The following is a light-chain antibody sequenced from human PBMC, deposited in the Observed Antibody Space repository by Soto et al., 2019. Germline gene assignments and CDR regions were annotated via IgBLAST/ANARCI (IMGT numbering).Light chain of an antibody. CDR1: QSVSSSY. Sequence: IVLTQSPGTLSFSPGERATLSCRASQSVSSSYLAWYQQKPGQAPRLLIYGASSRATGIPDRFSGSGSGTDFTLTISRLEPEDFAVYYCQQYGSSSYTFGQGTKLEIK. CDR3: QQYGSSSYT. CDR2: GAS. J-gene: IGKJ2*01. V-gene: IGKV3-20*01.